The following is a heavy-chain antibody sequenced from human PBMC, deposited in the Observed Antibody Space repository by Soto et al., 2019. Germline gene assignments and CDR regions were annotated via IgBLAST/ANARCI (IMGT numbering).Heavy chain of an antibody. V-gene: IGHV4-34*01. CDR2: INHSGGT. CDR1: GGSFSGYY. D-gene: IGHD1-26*01. Sequence: QVQLQQWGAGLLKPSETLSLTCAVYGGSFSGYYWSWIRQSPGKGLEWIGEINHSGGTKYNPSLESRVTISLDRSNNQFSLNLSSVTAADTAVYYCARERVGSTKDYFDYWGQGTLVTVSS. CDR3: ARERVGSTKDYFDY. J-gene: IGHJ4*02.